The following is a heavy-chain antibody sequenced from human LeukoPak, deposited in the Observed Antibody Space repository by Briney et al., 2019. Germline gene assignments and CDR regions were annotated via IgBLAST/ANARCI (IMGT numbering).Heavy chain of an antibody. Sequence: SETLSLTCTVSSASISTYYWSWIRQPAGKGLEWIGRIYTSGSTNYNPSLKSRVTISLDTSKNQFSLKLSSVTAADTAVYYCARNSCPSGSCYENRGYFDYWGQGTLVTVSS. CDR3: ARNSCPSGSCYENRGYFDY. CDR2: IYTSGST. CDR1: SASISTYY. V-gene: IGHV4-4*07. J-gene: IGHJ4*02. D-gene: IGHD2-15*01.